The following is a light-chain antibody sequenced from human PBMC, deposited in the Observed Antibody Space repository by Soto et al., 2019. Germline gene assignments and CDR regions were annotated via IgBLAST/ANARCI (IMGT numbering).Light chain of an antibody. Sequence: EIVLTQSPGTLSLSPGERATLSCRASQSVRSRYLAWYQQTPGQAPRLLIYGASSRATGIPDRFSGSGSGTDFTRTITRLEPEDFAVYYCQQYGGSPPVTFGQGNKLESK. V-gene: IGKV3-20*01. CDR2: GAS. CDR1: QSVRSRY. CDR3: QQYGGSPPVT. J-gene: IGKJ2*01.